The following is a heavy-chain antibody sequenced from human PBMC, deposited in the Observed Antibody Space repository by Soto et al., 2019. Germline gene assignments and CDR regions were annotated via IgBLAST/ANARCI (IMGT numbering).Heavy chain of an antibody. V-gene: IGHV3-64*01. CDR3: ARDHSLRYFDWAADY. D-gene: IGHD3-9*01. CDR1: GFTFTTYA. CDR2: ISSNGGST. J-gene: IGHJ4*02. Sequence: LRLSCAASGFTFTTYAMHWVRQAPGKGLEYVSAISSNGGSTYYANSVKGRFAISRDNSKNTLYLQMGSLRAEDMAVYYCARDHSLRYFDWAADYWGQGTLVTVSS.